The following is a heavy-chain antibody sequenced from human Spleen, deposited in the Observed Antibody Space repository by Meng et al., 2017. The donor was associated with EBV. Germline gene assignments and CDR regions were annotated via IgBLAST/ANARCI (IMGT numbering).Heavy chain of an antibody. Sequence: QAQLQVSGPGLVKASETLSLTCTVSGGSVSSGNYFWSWIRQPPGKGVEWIGHIYYSGSTEYNPSLKSRVTISINTSKNQFSLKLSAVTAADTAVYYCARDSRGAVAYAFDIWGQGTMVTVSS. CDR1: GGSVSSGNYF. CDR2: IYYSGST. J-gene: IGHJ3*02. D-gene: IGHD6-13*01. CDR3: ARDSRGAVAYAFDI. V-gene: IGHV4-61*01.